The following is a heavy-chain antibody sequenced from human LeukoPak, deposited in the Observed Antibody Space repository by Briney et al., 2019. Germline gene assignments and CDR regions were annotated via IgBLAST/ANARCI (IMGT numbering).Heavy chain of an antibody. CDR2: ISSSGSTI. Sequence: GGSLRLSCAASGFTFSIYEMNWVRQAPGKGLEWVSYISSSGSTIYYADSVKGRFTISRDNAKNSLYLQMNSLRAEDTAVYYCARDSPYYYDSSGHPNWGQGTLVTVSS. CDR3: ARDSPYYYDSSGHPN. V-gene: IGHV3-48*03. D-gene: IGHD3-22*01. CDR1: GFTFSIYE. J-gene: IGHJ4*02.